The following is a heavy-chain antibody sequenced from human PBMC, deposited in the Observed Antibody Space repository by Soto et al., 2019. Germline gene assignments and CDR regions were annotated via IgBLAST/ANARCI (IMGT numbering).Heavy chain of an antibody. Sequence: GGSLRLSCAASGFIFTRYGMHWVRQAPGKGLEWMALILHDGSAEYYADSVKGRFTISRDSSKNTLYLQMNSLTAEDTAVYYCARSRDGYSFYFYYGMDGWGQGTTVTVSS. CDR1: GFIFTRYG. CDR3: ARSRDGYSFYFYYGMDG. CDR2: ILHDGSAE. V-gene: IGHV3-30*03. D-gene: IGHD4-4*01. J-gene: IGHJ6*02.